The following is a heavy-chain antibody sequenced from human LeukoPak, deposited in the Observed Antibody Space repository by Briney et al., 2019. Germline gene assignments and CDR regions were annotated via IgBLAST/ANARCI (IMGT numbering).Heavy chain of an antibody. CDR3: AREGITMVRGVIIPSQNFDY. V-gene: IGHV1-69*13. CDR2: IIPIFGTA. J-gene: IGHJ4*02. Sequence: GASVKVSCKASGGTFSSYAISWVRQAPGQGLEWMGGIIPIFGTANYAQKFQGRVTITVDESTSTAYMELSSLRSEDTAVYYCAREGITMVRGVIIPSQNFDYWGQGTLVTVSS. CDR1: GGTFSSYA. D-gene: IGHD3-10*01.